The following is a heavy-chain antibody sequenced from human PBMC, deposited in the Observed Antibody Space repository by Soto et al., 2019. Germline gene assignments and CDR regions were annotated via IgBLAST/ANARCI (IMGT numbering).Heavy chain of an antibody. CDR2: INPNSGST. V-gene: IGHV1-2*04. Sequence: ASVNVSCKASGYTFTGYYMHWVRQAPGQGLEWMGWINPNSGSTNYSQKFQGWVTMTRDTSISTAYMELSRLRSDDTAVYYCARASSSWGYYSYCLDVWGQGTTVTVS. D-gene: IGHD6-6*01. CDR1: GYTFTGYY. J-gene: IGHJ6*02. CDR3: ARASSSWGYYSYCLDV.